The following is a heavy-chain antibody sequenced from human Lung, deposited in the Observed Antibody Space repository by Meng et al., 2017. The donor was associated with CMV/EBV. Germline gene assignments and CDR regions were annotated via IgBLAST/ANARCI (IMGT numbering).Heavy chain of an antibody. V-gene: IGHV4-39*07. CDR2: IYYSGST. J-gene: IGHJ6*02. Sequence: GSLRLSXTVSGGSISSSSYYWGWIRQPPGKGLEWIGSIYYSGSTYYNPSLKSRVIISVDTSKNQFSLKLSSVTAADTAVYYCARDLYCSSTSCYLEYYYYGMDVWGRGTTVTVSS. CDR1: GGSISSSSYY. CDR3: ARDLYCSSTSCYLEYYYYGMDV. D-gene: IGHD2-2*01.